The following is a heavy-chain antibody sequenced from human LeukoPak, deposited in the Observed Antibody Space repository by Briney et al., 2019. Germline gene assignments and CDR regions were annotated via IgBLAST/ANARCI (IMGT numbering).Heavy chain of an antibody. CDR2: ISSSGSTV. V-gene: IGHV3-48*03. J-gene: IGHJ4*02. CDR1: GFTFSSYE. Sequence: GGSLRLSCAASGFTFSSYEMNWVRQAPGKGLEWVSYISSSGSTVYYADSVKGRFTISRDNAKNSLYLQMNSLRAEDTAVYYCAGGHSSGYYPIDYWGQGTLVTVSS. CDR3: AGGHSSGYYPIDY. D-gene: IGHD3-22*01.